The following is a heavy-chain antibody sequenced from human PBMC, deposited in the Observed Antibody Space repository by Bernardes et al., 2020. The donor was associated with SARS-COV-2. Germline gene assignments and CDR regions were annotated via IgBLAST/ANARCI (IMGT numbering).Heavy chain of an antibody. CDR1: GGSISSGGYY. D-gene: IGHD3-10*01. CDR2: IHYFGST. V-gene: IGHV4-31*03. Sequence: SETLSLTCTVSGGSISSGGYYWSWIRQHPGKGLEWIGYIHYFGSTYYNPSLKSRVTIAVDTSKNQFSLNLSSVTAADTAVYSCARVWGSSGSYSYYFDYWGQGTLVTVSS. J-gene: IGHJ4*02. CDR3: ARVWGSSGSYSYYFDY.